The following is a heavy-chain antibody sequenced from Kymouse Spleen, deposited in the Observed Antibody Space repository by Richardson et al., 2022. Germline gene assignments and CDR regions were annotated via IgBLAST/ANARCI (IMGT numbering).Heavy chain of an antibody. CDR2: IGTAGDT. D-gene: IGHD2-15*01,IGHD3-22*01,IGHD3-3*01. CDR1: GFTFSSYD. Sequence: EVQLVESGGGLVQPGGSLRLSCAASGFTFSSYDMHWVRQATGKGLEWVSAIGTAGDTYYPGSVKGRFTISRENAKNSLYLQMNSLRAGDTAVYYCARVSVVQYFQHWGQGTLVTVSS. CDR3: ARVSVVQYFQH. V-gene: IGHV3-13*01. J-gene: IGHJ1*01.